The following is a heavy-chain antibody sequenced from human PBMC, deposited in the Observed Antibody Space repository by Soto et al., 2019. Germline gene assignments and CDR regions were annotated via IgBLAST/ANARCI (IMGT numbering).Heavy chain of an antibody. J-gene: IGHJ4*02. CDR2: ISGSGGST. V-gene: IGHV3-23*01. CDR1: GFTFSSYA. Sequence: GGSMRLSCAASGFTFSSYAMSWVRQAPGKGLEWVSAISGSGGSTYYADSVKGRFTISRDNSKNTLYLQMNSLRAEDTAVYYCAKDIVVVPAAMVYWGQGTLVTVSS. CDR3: AKDIVVVPAAMVY. D-gene: IGHD2-2*01.